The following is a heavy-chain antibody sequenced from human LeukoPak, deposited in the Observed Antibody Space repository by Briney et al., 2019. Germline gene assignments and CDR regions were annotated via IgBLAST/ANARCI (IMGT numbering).Heavy chain of an antibody. D-gene: IGHD1-26*01. CDR2: IYHSGTT. V-gene: IGHV4-30-2*01. CDR1: GGSISSGNYY. CDR3: ARDRGSGTNFDY. J-gene: IGHJ4*02. Sequence: SQTLSLTCTVSGGSISSGNYYWSWIRQPPGKGLEWIGYIYHSGTTYYNPSLKSRVTISLDRSKSQFSLKLSSVTAADTAVYYCARDRGSGTNFDYWGQGTLVTVSS.